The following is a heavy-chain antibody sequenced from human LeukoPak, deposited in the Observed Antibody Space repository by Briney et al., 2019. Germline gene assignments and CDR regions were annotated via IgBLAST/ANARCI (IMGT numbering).Heavy chain of an antibody. V-gene: IGHV4-59*01. CDR3: ARYNWNPFFDY. J-gene: IGHJ4*02. Sequence: SETLSLTCTVSGGSISSYYWSWIRQPPGKGLEWIGYIYYSGSTNYTPSLKSRVTISVDTSKNQFSLKLSSVTAADTAVYYCARYNWNPFFDYWGQGTLVTVSS. CDR2: IYYSGST. D-gene: IGHD1-20*01. CDR1: GGSISSYY.